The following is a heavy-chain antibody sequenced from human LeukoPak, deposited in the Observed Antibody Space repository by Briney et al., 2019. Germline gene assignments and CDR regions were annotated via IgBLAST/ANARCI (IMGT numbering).Heavy chain of an antibody. CDR3: AGDVREVLLWFGEFTWFDP. CDR2: MNPNSGNT. CDR1: GYTFTSYD. V-gene: IGHV1-8*01. Sequence: ASVKVSCKASGYTFTSYDINWVRQATGQGLEWMGWMNPNSGNTGYAQKFQGRVTMTRNTSISTAYMELSRLRSDDTAVYYCAGDVREVLLWFGEFTWFDPWGQGTLVTVSS. J-gene: IGHJ5*02. D-gene: IGHD3-10*01.